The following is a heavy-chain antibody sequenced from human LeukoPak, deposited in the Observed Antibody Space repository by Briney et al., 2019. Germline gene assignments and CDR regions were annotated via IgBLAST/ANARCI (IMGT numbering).Heavy chain of an antibody. Sequence: VQPGGSLRLSCAVSGLMFSNHWMSWVRQAPGKGLEWVANIKQDGSEKYYVDSVKGRFTISRDNAKKSLYLQLNSLRVEDTAVYYCARGLVDFEYWGQGTLVTVSS. D-gene: IGHD6-6*01. CDR3: ARGLVDFEY. CDR1: GLMFSNHW. V-gene: IGHV3-7*01. CDR2: IKQDGSEK. J-gene: IGHJ4*02.